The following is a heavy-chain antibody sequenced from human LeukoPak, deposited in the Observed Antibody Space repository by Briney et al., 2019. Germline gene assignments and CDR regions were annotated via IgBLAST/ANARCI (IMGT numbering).Heavy chain of an antibody. D-gene: IGHD2-15*01. CDR1: GGSISSSSYY. J-gene: IGHJ5*02. V-gene: IGHV4-39*07. CDR2: IYYSGTT. Sequence: PSETLSLTCTVSGGSISSSSYYWGRIRQPPGKGLEFIGSIYYSGTTYDNPSLKSRVTMSVDMSKNQFSLRLSSVTAADTSVYYCARVRNGGYPSWFDPWGQGTLVTVSS. CDR3: ARVRNGGYPSWFDP.